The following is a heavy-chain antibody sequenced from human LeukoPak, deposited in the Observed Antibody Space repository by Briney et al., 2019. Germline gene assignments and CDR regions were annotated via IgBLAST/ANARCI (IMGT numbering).Heavy chain of an antibody. V-gene: IGHV3-21*01. CDR1: GFTFSSYW. CDR2: ITSSSSFI. J-gene: IGHJ4*02. D-gene: IGHD3-9*01. CDR3: ARRTEHFDILTGYPTFDY. Sequence: GGSLRLSCADSGFTFSSYWMSWVRQAPGKGLEWVSSITSSSSFIYYADSVKGRFTISRDNAKKSLYLQMNSLRAEDTAVYYCARRTEHFDILTGYPTFDYWGQGTPVTVSS.